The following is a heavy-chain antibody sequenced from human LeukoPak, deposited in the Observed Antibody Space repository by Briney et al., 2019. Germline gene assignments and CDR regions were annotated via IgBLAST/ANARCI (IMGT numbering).Heavy chain of an antibody. V-gene: IGHV1-69*06. J-gene: IGHJ6*03. CDR1: GYTFTSYG. CDR3: ASSLSRGGYYYYYMDV. Sequence: GASVKVSCKASGYTFTSYGISWVRQAPGQGLEWMGGIIPIFGTANYAQKFQGRVTITADKSTSTAYMELSSLRSEDTAVYYCASSLSRGGYYYYYMDVWGKGTTATVSS. CDR2: IIPIFGTA. D-gene: IGHD3-10*01.